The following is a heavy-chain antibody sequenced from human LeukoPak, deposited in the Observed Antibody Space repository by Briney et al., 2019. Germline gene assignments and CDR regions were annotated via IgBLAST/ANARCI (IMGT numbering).Heavy chain of an antibody. J-gene: IGHJ6*02. D-gene: IGHD6-13*01. CDR3: ARGGDSSWYYGMDA. CDR2: IYYSGST. CDR1: GGSISSSSYY. Sequence: SETLSLTCTVSGGSISSSSYYWGWIRQSPGKGLEWIGSIYYSGSTYYNPSLKSRVTISVDTSKNQFSLNLSSVTAADTAVYYCARGGDSSWYYGMDAWGQGTTVTVSS. V-gene: IGHV4-39*07.